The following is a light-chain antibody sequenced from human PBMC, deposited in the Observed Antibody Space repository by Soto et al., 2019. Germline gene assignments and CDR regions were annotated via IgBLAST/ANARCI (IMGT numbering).Light chain of an antibody. Sequence: QSALTQPPSASGTPGQRVTISCSGSSSSIGSNTVNWYQQLPTTAPKLLIYADDQRPSGVPDRFSGSKSGTSASLAISGLQSEDEADYYCAAWDDNLNGPVSGTGTKVTVL. CDR3: AAWDDNLNGPV. V-gene: IGLV1-44*01. CDR2: ADD. CDR1: SSSIGSNT. J-gene: IGLJ1*01.